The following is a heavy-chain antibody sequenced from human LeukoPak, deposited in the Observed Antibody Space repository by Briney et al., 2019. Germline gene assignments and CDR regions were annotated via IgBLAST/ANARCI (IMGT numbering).Heavy chain of an antibody. J-gene: IGHJ4*02. CDR2: IHYSEGS. Sequence: PSETLSLTCTVSGGSVSTTNHYWTWIRQPPGKGLQWIGHIHYSEGSKYNPSLKSGVTISLDTSKNQFSLKLSSVTAADTAVYYCARDSWLRDKNNGWGWRYWGQGSLVTVSS. CDR1: GGSVSTTNHY. D-gene: IGHD5-12*01. V-gene: IGHV4-61*01. CDR3: ARDSWLRDKNNGWGWRY.